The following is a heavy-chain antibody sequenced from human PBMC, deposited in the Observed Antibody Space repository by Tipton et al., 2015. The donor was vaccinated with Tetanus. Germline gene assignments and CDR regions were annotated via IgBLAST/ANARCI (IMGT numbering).Heavy chain of an antibody. Sequence: QSGPKVKKSGESLKISCKGSGYSFTGSWIAWVRQMPGKGLEWMGIIYPGDSDTRYSPSFQGQVTISADKSITTAYLQWSSLKASDTAMYYCARQGGYSGYDGGFDYWGQGTLVTVSS. D-gene: IGHD5-12*01. CDR2: IYPGDSDT. CDR3: ARQGGYSGYDGGFDY. V-gene: IGHV5-51*01. J-gene: IGHJ4*02. CDR1: GYSFTGSW.